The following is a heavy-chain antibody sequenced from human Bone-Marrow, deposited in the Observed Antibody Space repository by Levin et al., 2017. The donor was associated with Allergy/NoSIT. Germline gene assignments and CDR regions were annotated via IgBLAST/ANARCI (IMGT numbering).Heavy chain of an antibody. J-gene: IGHJ4*02. D-gene: IGHD3-22*01. CDR2: IYYLGHT. V-gene: IGHV4-30-4*01. CDR1: GGSIGSSDYY. Sequence: SETLSLTCTVSGGSIGSSDYYWSWIRQTPGKGLEWIGCIYYLGHTYYDRSLKSRVSISVDTSKNQLSLKLRSVTAADTAVYYCARGGMYYHDSSGYPFDFWGQGTQVTVSS. CDR3: ARGGMYYHDSSGYPFDF.